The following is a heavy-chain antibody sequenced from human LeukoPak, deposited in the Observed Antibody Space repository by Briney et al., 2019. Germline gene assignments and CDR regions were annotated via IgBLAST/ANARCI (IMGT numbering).Heavy chain of an antibody. J-gene: IGHJ6*02. Sequence: ASVKVSCKASGNTFTTYSIHWVRQVPGQGLEWMAIVNPSGGSTSYTQKFQGRVTMTRDTSTSTVYMELSSLRSEDTAVYYCVRHNHMDVWGQGTTVTVSS. CDR2: VNPSGGST. CDR1: GNTFTTYS. CDR3: VRHNHMDV. V-gene: IGHV1-46*01.